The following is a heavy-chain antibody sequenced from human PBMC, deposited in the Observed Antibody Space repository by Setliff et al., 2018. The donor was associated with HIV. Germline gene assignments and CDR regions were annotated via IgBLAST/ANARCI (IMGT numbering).Heavy chain of an antibody. CDR1: GYTLTTFG. Sequence: ASVKVSCKASGYTLTTFGISWVRQVPGQGLEWMGYIDANTGIPTYAQALSGRFVFSLDTSVTTAYLQISSLTAEDTAVYYCARDFLGDPDWSLDYWGQGTLVTVSS. J-gene: IGHJ4*02. V-gene: IGHV7-4-1*02. CDR2: IDANTGIP. D-gene: IGHD3-9*01. CDR3: ARDFLGDPDWSLDY.